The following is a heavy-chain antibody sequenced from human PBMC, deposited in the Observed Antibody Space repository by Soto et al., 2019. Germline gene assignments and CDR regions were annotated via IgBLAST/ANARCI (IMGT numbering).Heavy chain of an antibody. Sequence: ASVKVSCKASRYIFTDYYVHWLRQAPGQRLERVGCINPEGGDTRFAQKFQDRLTLTRDTSISTAYMDLSRLRYDDTAVYYCARFSSMHNYFWRGFLYWGQGSRVTLSS. J-gene: IGHJ4*02. CDR2: INPEGGDT. V-gene: IGHV1-2*02. CDR3: ARFSSMHNYFWRGFLY. CDR1: RYIFTDYY. D-gene: IGHD3-3*01.